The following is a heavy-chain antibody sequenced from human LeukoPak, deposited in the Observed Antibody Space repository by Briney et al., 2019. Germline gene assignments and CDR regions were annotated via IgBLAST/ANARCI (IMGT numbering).Heavy chain of an antibody. CDR1: GGSISSYY. J-gene: IGHJ5*02. V-gene: IGHV4-59*01. Sequence: SETLSLTCTVSGGSISSYYWSWIRQPPGKGLEWIGYIYYSGSTNYSPSLKSRVTISVDTSKNQFSLKLSSVTTADTAVYYCARGSTRDKFDPWGQETLVTVSS. CDR2: IYYSGST. D-gene: IGHD2-15*01. CDR3: ARGSTRDKFDP.